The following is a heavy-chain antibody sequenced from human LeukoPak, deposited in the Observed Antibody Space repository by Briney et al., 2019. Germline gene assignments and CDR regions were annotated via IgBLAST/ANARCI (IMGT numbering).Heavy chain of an antibody. CDR3: ARDWNLGVPAADPFDF. J-gene: IGHJ4*02. CDR1: GFTFSSYG. V-gene: IGHV3-30*03. Sequence: GGSLRLSCAASGFTFSSYGMHWVRQAPGKGLEWVAVISYDGSNKYYADSVKGRFTISRDNSKNTLYLQMNSLRVEDTAVYYCARDWNLGVPAADPFDFWGQGTLVTVSS. D-gene: IGHD6-13*01. CDR2: ISYDGSNK.